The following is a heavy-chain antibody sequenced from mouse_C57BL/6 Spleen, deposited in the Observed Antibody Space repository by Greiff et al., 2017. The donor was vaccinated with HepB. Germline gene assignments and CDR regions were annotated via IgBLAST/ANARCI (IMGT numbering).Heavy chain of an antibody. V-gene: IGHV5-4*01. Sequence: EVQVVESGGGLVKPGGSLKLSCAASGFTFSSYAMSWVRQTPEKRLEWVATISDGGSYTYYPDNVKGRFTISRDNAKNNLYLQMSHLKSEDTAMYYCARDPWDEFAYWGQGTLVTVSA. J-gene: IGHJ3*01. CDR1: GFTFSSYA. CDR2: ISDGGSYT. D-gene: IGHD4-1*01. CDR3: ARDPWDEFAY.